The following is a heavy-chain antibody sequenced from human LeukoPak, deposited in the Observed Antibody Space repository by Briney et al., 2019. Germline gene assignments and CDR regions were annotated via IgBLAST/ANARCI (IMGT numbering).Heavy chain of an antibody. CDR2: INHSGST. CDR1: GGSYSGYY. J-gene: IGHJ5*02. CDR3: ARSPFVRLGEFSLRPWFVL. V-gene: IGHV4-34*01. Sequence: PSETLSLTCAVYGGSYSGYYLSWVRQPPGKGLEWIGEINHSGSTNYNPSLKSRVTISVDTSKDQFSLKLSSVTAADTAGYYCARSPFVRLGEFSLRPWFVLWRRGTLVTVSS. D-gene: IGHD3-16*01.